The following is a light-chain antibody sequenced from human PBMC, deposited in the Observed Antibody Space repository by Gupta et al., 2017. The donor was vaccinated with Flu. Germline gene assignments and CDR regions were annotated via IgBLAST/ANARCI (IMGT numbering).Light chain of an antibody. V-gene: IGLV1-44*01. CDR3: AAWDDSMNGLWV. CDR2: NND. CDR1: NSNIGTYV. Sequence: VTISCSGGNSNIGTYVVSSYQQLPGTAPNLLIYNNDMRPSGVPDRFSCSKSGTSASLAISGLQSEDEAEYYCAAWDDSMNGLWVFGGGTKLTVL. J-gene: IGLJ3*02.